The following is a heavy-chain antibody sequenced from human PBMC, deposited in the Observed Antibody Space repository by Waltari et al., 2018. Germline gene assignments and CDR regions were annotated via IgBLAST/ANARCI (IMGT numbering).Heavy chain of an antibody. CDR3: ARDRGSYWPIDY. CDR1: GFTFSSYG. Sequence: QVQLVESGGGVVQPGRSLRLSCAASGFTFSSYGMHWVRQAPGKGLEWVAVIWYDGSNKYYADSVKGRFTISRDNAKNSLYLQMNSLRAEDTAVYYCARDRGSYWPIDYWGQGTLVTVSS. D-gene: IGHD1-26*01. J-gene: IGHJ4*02. CDR2: IWYDGSNK. V-gene: IGHV3-33*08.